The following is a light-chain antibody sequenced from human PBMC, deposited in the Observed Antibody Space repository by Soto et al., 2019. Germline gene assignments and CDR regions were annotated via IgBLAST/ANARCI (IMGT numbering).Light chain of an antibody. CDR2: EVN. Sequence: QSALTQPPSASGSPGQSVTISCTGTSSDVGGYKYVSWYQQHPGKAPKLMIFEVNKRPSGVPDRFSGSKSGNTASLTVSGLQAEEEDDYYCSSYAGINNLGVFGTGTKVTVL. CDR1: SSDVGGYKY. CDR3: SSYAGINNLGV. V-gene: IGLV2-8*01. J-gene: IGLJ1*01.